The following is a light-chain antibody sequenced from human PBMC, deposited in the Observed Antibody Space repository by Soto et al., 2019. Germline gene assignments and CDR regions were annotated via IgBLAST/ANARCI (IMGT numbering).Light chain of an antibody. Sequence: EIVLTQSPATLSLSPGERATLSCRASQSVSSNLAWYQQKPGQAPRLLIYGASTRATGIPARFSGRGSGTEFTLTISSLQSEDFAVYYCQQYHNWPPITFGQGTRLEIK. CDR2: GAS. V-gene: IGKV3D-15*01. J-gene: IGKJ5*01. CDR1: QSVSSN. CDR3: QQYHNWPPIT.